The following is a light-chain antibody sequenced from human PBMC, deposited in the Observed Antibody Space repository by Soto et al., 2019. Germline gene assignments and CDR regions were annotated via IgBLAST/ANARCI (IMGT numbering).Light chain of an antibody. CDR2: DAS. Sequence: DIQMTQSPSTLSASVGDRVTITCRASQSISNSLAWYQQKPGKAPKLLIYDASNLETGVPSRFSGSGSGTDFTFTISSLQPEDIATYYCQQYDNLLLTFGGGTKVDIK. CDR3: QQYDNLLLT. CDR1: QSISNS. J-gene: IGKJ4*01. V-gene: IGKV1-33*01.